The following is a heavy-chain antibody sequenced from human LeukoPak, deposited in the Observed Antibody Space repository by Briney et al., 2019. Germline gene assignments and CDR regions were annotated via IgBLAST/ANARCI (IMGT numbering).Heavy chain of an antibody. V-gene: IGHV4-30-2*01. CDR2: IYHSGST. Sequence: SETLSLTCAVSGGSISSGGYSWSWIRQPPGKGLEWIGYIYHSGSTYYNPSLKSRVTISVDRSKNQFSLKLSSVTAADTAVYYCARRRITMVWGPNWFDPWGQGTLVTVSS. D-gene: IGHD3-10*01. J-gene: IGHJ5*02. CDR3: ARRRITMVWGPNWFDP. CDR1: GGSISSGGYS.